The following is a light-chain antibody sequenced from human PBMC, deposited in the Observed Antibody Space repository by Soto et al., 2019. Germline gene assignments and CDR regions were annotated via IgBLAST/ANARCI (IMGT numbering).Light chain of an antibody. CDR1: QSISNY. CDR3: QQSYSTPST. Sequence: DIQMTQSPSSLSASVGDRVTITCRASQSISNYLNWYQQKPGKAPKLLIYAASSLQSGVPSRFSGSGSGTDFTLTISSLQPEDIATYYCQQSYSTPSTFGQGTKVEIK. CDR2: AAS. V-gene: IGKV1-39*01. J-gene: IGKJ1*01.